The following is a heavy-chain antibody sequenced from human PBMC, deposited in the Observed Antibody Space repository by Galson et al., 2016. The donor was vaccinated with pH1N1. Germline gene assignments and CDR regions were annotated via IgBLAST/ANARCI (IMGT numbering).Heavy chain of an antibody. J-gene: IGHJ4*02. CDR2: MSPNNDNT. V-gene: IGHV1-8*01. CDR1: GYTFTDYD. CDR3: ARGGYCSGGSCYDVFDY. D-gene: IGHD2-15*01. Sequence: SVKVSCKASGYTFTDYDINWVRQGTGQGLEWMGWMSPNNDNTGYAQKFQGRVTMTRNTSISTAYMELRSLRSEDTAVYYCARGGYCSGGSCYDVFDYWGQGTLGTVS.